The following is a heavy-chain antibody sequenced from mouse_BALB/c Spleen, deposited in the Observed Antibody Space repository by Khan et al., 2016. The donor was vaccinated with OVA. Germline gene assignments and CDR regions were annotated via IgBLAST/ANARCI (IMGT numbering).Heavy chain of an antibody. CDR1: GYSITTNYA. J-gene: IGHJ4*01. CDR3: ARTNDYGYAVDY. V-gene: IGHV3-2*02. D-gene: IGHD1-1*01. CDR2: ISYSGST. Sequence: VQLKESGPGLVKPSQSLSLTCTVTGYSITTNYAWDWIRQFPGNKLEWMGYISYSGSTSYNPSLKGRISITRDTSTNKFFLQLNSVTTEDTATYYCARTNDYGYAVDYWGQGTSVTVSS.